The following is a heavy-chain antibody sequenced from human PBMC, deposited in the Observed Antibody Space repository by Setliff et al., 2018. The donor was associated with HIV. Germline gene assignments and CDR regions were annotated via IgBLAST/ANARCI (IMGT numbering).Heavy chain of an antibody. CDR3: AKDRYYDSSGFYWGDYFDY. CDR2: IKGDESEK. Sequence: GGSLRLSCAASGFTFRNFWMTWVRQAPGKGLEWVANIKGDESEKYYVDSVKGRFTISRDNIKNSLYLQLNSLRAEDTAVYYCAKDRYYDSSGFYWGDYFDYWGQGTLVTVSS. D-gene: IGHD3-22*01. CDR1: GFTFRNFW. J-gene: IGHJ4*02. V-gene: IGHV3-7*04.